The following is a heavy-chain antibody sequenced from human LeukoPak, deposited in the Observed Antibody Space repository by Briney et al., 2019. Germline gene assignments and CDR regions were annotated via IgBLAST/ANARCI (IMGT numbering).Heavy chain of an antibody. CDR1: GFTFSTSD. V-gene: IGHV3-30*02. J-gene: IGHJ4*02. CDR3: ARSARLMKGVVEVTALDD. Sequence: GGSLRLSCATSGFTFSTSDMHWVRQAPGKGLEWVSFIQYDGSRKNYVDSVKGRFTISRDNSKNTLYLQMFSLRPEDTAVYYCARSARLMKGVVEVTALDDWGQGTLVTVSS. CDR2: IQYDGSRK. D-gene: IGHD3-3*01.